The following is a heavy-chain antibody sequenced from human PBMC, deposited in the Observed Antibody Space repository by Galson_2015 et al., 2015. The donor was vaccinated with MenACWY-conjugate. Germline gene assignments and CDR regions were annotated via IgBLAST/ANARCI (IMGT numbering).Heavy chain of an antibody. D-gene: IGHD5-18*01. CDR1: GFPFSSYW. CDR2: IKQDGRTK. Sequence: SLRLSCAASGFPFSSYWMNWVRQAPGKGLEWVANIKQDGRTKNYAGSVKGRFTISRDNAKNSVYLQMNSLSADDTAVYYCTRDPGIQLWYFDYWGQGTRVTVSS. J-gene: IGHJ4*02. CDR3: TRDPGIQLWYFDY. V-gene: IGHV3-7*03.